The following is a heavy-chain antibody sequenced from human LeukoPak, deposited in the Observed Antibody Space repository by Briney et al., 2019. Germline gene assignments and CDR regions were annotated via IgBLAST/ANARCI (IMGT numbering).Heavy chain of an antibody. CDR1: GGSISSGGYY. J-gene: IGHJ4*02. CDR3: ARVLKPLRYFDY. CDR2: IYYSGST. V-gene: IGHV4-31*03. Sequence: SQTLSLTCTVSGGSISSGGYYWSWIRQHPGKGLEWIGYIYYSGSTYYNPSLKSRVTISVDTSKNQFSLKLSSVIAADTAVYYCARVLKPLRYFDYWGQGTLVTVSS. D-gene: IGHD4/OR15-4a*01.